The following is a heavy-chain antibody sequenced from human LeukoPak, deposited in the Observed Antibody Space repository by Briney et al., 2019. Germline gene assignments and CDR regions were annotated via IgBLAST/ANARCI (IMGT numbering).Heavy chain of an antibody. Sequence: SETLSLTCAVYGGSFSGYYWSWIRQPPGXGLEWIGEINHSGSTNYNPSLKSRVTISVDTSKNQFSLKLSSVTAADTAVYYCARGTFAEYYDSSGYYPRDAFDIWGQGAMVTVSS. CDR1: GGSFSGYY. CDR3: ARGTFAEYYDSSGYYPRDAFDI. CDR2: INHSGST. V-gene: IGHV4-34*01. J-gene: IGHJ3*02. D-gene: IGHD3-22*01.